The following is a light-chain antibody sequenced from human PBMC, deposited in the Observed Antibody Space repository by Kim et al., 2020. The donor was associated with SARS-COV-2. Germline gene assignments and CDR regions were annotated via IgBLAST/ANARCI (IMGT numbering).Light chain of an antibody. Sequence: SVGDKVTIACRASQSINTYLNWYQQKPGEAPKLLIYAASTLQSGVPSRFSGSGSGTDFTLTISSLQPEDFAIYYCQQSHTAPLLTFGGGTKVDIK. CDR1: QSINTY. CDR2: AAS. V-gene: IGKV1-39*01. J-gene: IGKJ4*01. CDR3: QQSHTAPLLT.